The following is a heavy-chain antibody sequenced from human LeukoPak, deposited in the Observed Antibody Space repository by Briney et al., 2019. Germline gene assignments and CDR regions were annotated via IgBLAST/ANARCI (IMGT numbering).Heavy chain of an antibody. D-gene: IGHD6-13*01. CDR1: GYTFTGYY. V-gene: IGHV1-2*02. CDR2: INPNSGGT. J-gene: IGHJ4*02. Sequence: AASVKVSCKASGYTFTGYYMHWVRQAPGQGLEWMGWINPNSGGTNYAQKFQGRVTMTRDTSISTAYMELSRLRSDDTAVYYCARDVTHSSSWSNDYWGQGTLVTVSS. CDR3: ARDVTHSSSWSNDY.